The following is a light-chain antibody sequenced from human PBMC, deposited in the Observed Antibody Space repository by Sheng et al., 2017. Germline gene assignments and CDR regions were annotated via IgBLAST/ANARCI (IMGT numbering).Light chain of an antibody. V-gene: IGKV1-39*01. CDR3: QQSYSTPGT. Sequence: DIQMTQSPSSLSASVGDRVTITCRASQSISSYLNWYQQKPGKAPKLLIYAASSLQSGVPSRFSGSGSGTDFTLTISSLQPEDFATYYCQQSYSTPGTFGGGTEGGGSN. CDR2: AAS. CDR1: QSISSY. J-gene: IGKJ4*01.